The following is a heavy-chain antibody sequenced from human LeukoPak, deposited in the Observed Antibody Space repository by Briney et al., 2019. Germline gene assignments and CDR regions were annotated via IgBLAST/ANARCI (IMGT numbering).Heavy chain of an antibody. V-gene: IGHV3-21*01. J-gene: IGHJ3*01. CDR2: ISSVSTYQ. CDR3: ARDRNDYGDPDAFDF. Sequence: PGWSLRLSCTASEFTFFLYAMDWVRHAPGKGLEWDSSISSVSTYQHHADSVQGRFTISRDNAKNSLFLHMSSLRVDDTAVYYCARDRNDYGDPDAFDFWGQGTMVTVSS. CDR1: EFTFFLYA. D-gene: IGHD4-17*01.